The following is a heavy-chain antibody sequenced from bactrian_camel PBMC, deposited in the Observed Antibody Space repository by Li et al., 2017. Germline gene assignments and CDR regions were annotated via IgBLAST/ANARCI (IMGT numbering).Heavy chain of an antibody. J-gene: IGHJ6*01. V-gene: IGHV3S53*01. CDR1: GYTYSSKC. Sequence: VQLVESGGGSVQAGGSLRLSCAASGYTYSSKCQGWFRQAPGKEREEVAEIDNEGNTDYADSVEARFTISRDSANKDKVTLYLQMHDLKPEDTAMYYCAATYGRRCRAGGDFGYWGQGTQVTVS. D-gene: IGHD6*01. CDR2: IDNEGNT. CDR3: AATYGRRCRAGGDFGY.